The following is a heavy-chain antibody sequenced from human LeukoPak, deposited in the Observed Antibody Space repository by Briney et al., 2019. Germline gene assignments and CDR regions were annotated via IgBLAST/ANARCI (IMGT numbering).Heavy chain of an antibody. CDR1: GGTFSSYA. V-gene: IGHV1-69*05. Sequence: ASVKVSCKASGGTFSSYAISWVRQAPGQGLEWMGGIIPIFGTANYAQKFQGRVTITTDESTSTAYMELSSLRSEDTAVYYCATPPGAYYYDSSGYYFLAYWGQGTLVTVSS. CDR3: ATPPGAYYYDSSGYYFLAY. J-gene: IGHJ4*02. D-gene: IGHD3-22*01. CDR2: IIPIFGTA.